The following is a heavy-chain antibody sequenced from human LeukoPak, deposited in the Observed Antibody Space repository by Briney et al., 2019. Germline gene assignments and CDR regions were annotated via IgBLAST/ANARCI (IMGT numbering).Heavy chain of an antibody. CDR3: AKAGTRNYYMDV. D-gene: IGHD6-13*01. J-gene: IGHJ6*03. CDR1: GGSISSSSYY. Sequence: SETLSLTCTVSGGSISSSSYYWSWIRQPPGKGLEWIGSIYFSGSTYYNPSLKSRVTISVDTSKNQFSLKLSSVTAADTAVYYCAKAGTRNYYMDVWGKGTTVTIPS. CDR2: IYFSGST. V-gene: IGHV4-39*07.